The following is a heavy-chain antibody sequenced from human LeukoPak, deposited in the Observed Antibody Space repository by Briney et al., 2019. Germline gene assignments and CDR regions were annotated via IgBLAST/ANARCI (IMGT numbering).Heavy chain of an antibody. CDR3: ARGYCSGGSCSGAFFDP. J-gene: IGHJ5*02. CDR2: INPNSGGT. CDR1: GYTFTGYH. Sequence: ASVKVSCKASGYTFTGYHMHWVRQAPGQGLEWMGWINPNSGGTNYAQKFQGRVTMTRDTSIGTAYIELNRLRSDDTAVYYCARGYCSGGSCSGAFFDPWGQGTLVTVSS. D-gene: IGHD2-15*01. V-gene: IGHV1-2*02.